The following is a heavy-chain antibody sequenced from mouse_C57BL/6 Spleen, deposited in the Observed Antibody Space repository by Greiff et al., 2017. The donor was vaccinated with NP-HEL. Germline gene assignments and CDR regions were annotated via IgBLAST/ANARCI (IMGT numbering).Heavy chain of an antibody. CDR3: TYYGRSG. CDR1: GFNIKDDY. V-gene: IGHV14-4*01. CDR2: IDPENGDT. Sequence: EVKVVESGAELVRPGASVKLSCTASGFNIKDDYMHWVKQRPEQGLEWIGWIDPENGDTEYASKFQGKATITADTSSNTAYLQLSSLTSEDTAVYYCTYYGRSGGGKGTTLTVSS. J-gene: IGHJ2*01. D-gene: IGHD1-1*01.